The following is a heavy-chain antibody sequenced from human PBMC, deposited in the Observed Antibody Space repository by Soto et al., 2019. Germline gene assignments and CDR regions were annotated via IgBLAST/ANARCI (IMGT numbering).Heavy chain of an antibody. J-gene: IGHJ6*02. D-gene: IGHD1-1*01. V-gene: IGHV3-11*03. Sequence: QAQLLQSGGGLVKPGGSLRLSCAASEFTFSDYYMGWIRQAPGKGLEWIAYSGRRGNYTNYADSVEGRFTISRDNAKKSVYLQMNSLRVEDTATYFCARDSDKTATTGYDGMDVWGQGTTVSVSS. CDR3: ARDSDKTATTGYDGMDV. CDR2: SGRRGNYT. CDR1: EFTFSDYY.